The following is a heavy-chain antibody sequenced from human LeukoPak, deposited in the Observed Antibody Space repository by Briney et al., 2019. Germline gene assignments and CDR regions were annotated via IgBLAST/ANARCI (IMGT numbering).Heavy chain of an antibody. V-gene: IGHV4-61*02. J-gene: IGHJ4*02. CDR1: GGSISSGSYY. CDR2: IYTSGST. CDR3: ARGAFWSAYSGVDY. D-gene: IGHD3-3*01. Sequence: PSETLSLTCTVSGGSISSGSYYWSWIRQPAGKGLEWIGRIYTSGSTNYNPSLKSRVTISVDTSKNQFSLKLSSVTAADTAVYYCARGAFWSAYSGVDYWGQGTLVTASS.